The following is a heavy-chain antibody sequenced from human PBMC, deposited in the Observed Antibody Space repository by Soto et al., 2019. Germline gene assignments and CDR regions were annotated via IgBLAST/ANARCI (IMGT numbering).Heavy chain of an antibody. D-gene: IGHD5-18*01. V-gene: IGHV3-11*01. J-gene: IGHJ6*02. CDR3: ARDMAVGIQLWLRYYYYGMDV. CDR1: GFTFSDYY. Sequence: QVQLVESGGGLVKPGGSLRLSCAASGFTFSDYYMSWIRQAPGKGLEWVSYISSSGSTIYYADSVKGRFTISRDNAKNXLXLXXNSLRAEDTAVYYCARDMAVGIQLWLRYYYYGMDVWGQGTTVTVSS. CDR2: ISSSGSTI.